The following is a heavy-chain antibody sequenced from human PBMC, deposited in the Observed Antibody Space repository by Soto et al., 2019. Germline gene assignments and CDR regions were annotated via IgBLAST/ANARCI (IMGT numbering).Heavy chain of an antibody. V-gene: IGHV1-2*02. Sequence: GASVKVACKASGYTFTGHYIHWVRQAPEQGPEWMGEIGPESGATRYAQKFQGRVTMTRDTSITTVYMELKNLSPDDPAEYSGGRGRRGKLAVFYGGQGPPAPVPS. D-gene: IGHD3-16*01. J-gene: IGHJ4*02. CDR3: GRGRRGKLAVFY. CDR1: GYTFTGHY. CDR2: IGPESGAT.